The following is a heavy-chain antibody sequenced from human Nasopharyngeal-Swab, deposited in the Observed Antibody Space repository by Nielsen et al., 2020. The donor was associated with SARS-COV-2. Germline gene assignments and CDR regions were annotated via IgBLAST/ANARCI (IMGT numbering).Heavy chain of an antibody. V-gene: IGHV3-33*01. D-gene: IGHD6-13*01. J-gene: IGHJ4*02. Sequence: GGSLRLSCAASGFIFSSYGMHWVRQAPGKGLEWVAVIWYDGRNKYYADSVKGRFTISRDNSKNTLYLQMNSLRAEDTAVYYCASERTPLAATGTLDYWGQGTLVTVSS. CDR2: IWYDGRNK. CDR1: GFIFSSYG. CDR3: ASERTPLAATGTLDY.